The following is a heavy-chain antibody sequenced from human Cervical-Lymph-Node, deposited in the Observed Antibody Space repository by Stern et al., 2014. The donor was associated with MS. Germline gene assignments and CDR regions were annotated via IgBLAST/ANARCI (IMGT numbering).Heavy chain of an antibody. D-gene: IGHD3-10*01. V-gene: IGHV2-70*01. Sequence: QVTLRESGPALVKPTQTLTLTCTFSGFSLSTSGMCVSWIRQPPAKALEWLALIDWDDDKYYSTSLKTRLTISKDTSKNQVVLTMTNMDPVDTATYYCARTRRVRGAHWFDPWGQGTLVTVSS. CDR2: IDWDDDK. CDR3: ARTRRVRGAHWFDP. J-gene: IGHJ5*02. CDR1: GFSLSTSGMC.